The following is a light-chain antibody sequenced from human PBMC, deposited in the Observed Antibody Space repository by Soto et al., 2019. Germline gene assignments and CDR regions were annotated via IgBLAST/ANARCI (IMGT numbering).Light chain of an antibody. J-gene: IGKJ1*01. V-gene: IGKV3D-15*01. CDR3: QQYNNWPWT. Sequence: EIVLTQSPGTLSLSPGERANLSCRASQSVSSYYLAWYQQKPGQAPRLLIYAASSRATGIPDRFSGGGSGTEFTLTISTLQSEDFAVYYCQQYNNWPWTFGQGTKVDIK. CDR2: AAS. CDR1: QSVSSY.